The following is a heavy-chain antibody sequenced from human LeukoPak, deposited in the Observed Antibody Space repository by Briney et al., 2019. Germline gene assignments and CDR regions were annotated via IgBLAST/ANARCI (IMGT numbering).Heavy chain of an antibody. CDR1: EFTFSSYA. J-gene: IGHJ6*03. CDR2: IRCNGGRV. V-gene: IGHV3-23*01. D-gene: IGHD4-17*01. CDR3: GKDQGNGDYYRNYYYMEV. Sequence: GGPLRLSCVASEFTFSSYAVSWVRQAPGKGLEWVSFIRCNGGRVHYADSVKGRFTISRDKSRNTVYLQMNSLRAEDTAVYYCGKDQGNGDYYRNYYYMEVWGKGTTVIASS.